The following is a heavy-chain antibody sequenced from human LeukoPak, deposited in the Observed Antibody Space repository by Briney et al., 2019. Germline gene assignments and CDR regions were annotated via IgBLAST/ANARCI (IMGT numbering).Heavy chain of an antibody. J-gene: IGHJ5*02. CDR3: ARGSGGYYNWFDP. CDR2: IWYDGSDK. D-gene: IGHD3-10*01. CDR1: GFTFNSYG. V-gene: IGHV3-33*08. Sequence: PGGSLRLSCAASGFTFNSYGMHWVRQAPGKGLEWVAVIWYDGSDKYYADSVKGRFTISRDNSKNTLYLQMSSLRAEDTAVYYCARGSGGYYNWFDPWGQGTLVIVSS.